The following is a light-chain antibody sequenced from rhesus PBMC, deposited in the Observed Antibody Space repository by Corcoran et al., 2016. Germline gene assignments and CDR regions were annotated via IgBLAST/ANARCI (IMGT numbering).Light chain of an antibody. CDR2: KAS. Sequence: DIQMTQSPSSLSASVGDRVTITCRTSENVDNYLNWYQQKLGKAPKLLISKASTLQSGVPSRFSGSGSRKDCTFTIISLQSEDVATYYCQHNYGTPFSFGQGTKVEI. J-gene: IGKJ2*01. CDR1: ENVDNY. CDR3: QHNYGTPFS. V-gene: IGKV1-74*01.